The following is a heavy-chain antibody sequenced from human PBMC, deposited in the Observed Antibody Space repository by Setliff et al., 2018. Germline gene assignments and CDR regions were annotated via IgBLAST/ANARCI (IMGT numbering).Heavy chain of an antibody. CDR1: GGSISSGSYY. Sequence: PSETLSLTCTASGGSISSGSYYWSWIRQPAGKGLEWIGHIYTSGSTNYNPSLKSRVTISVDTSKNQFSLKLSSVTAADTAVYYCARAHPSRMIVVVRAYYYFDYWGQGTLVTVSS. CDR3: ARAHPSRMIVVVRAYYYFDY. D-gene: IGHD3-22*01. V-gene: IGHV4-61*09. CDR2: IYTSGST. J-gene: IGHJ4*02.